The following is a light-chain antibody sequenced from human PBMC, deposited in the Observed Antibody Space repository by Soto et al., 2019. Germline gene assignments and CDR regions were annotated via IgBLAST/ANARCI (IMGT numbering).Light chain of an antibody. J-gene: IGKJ1*01. CDR1: QDISNY. CDR3: QQSYSTPRT. CDR2: DAS. V-gene: IGKV1-39*01. Sequence: DIRMTQSPSSLSASVGDRVTITCQASQDISNYLNWYQQKPGKAPKLLIYDASNLQSGVPSRFSGSGSGTDFTLTISSLQPEDFATYYCQQSYSTPRTFGQGTKVAIK.